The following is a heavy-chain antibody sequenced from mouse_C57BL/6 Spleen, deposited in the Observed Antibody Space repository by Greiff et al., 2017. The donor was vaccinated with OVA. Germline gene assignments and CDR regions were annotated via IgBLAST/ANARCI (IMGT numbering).Heavy chain of an antibody. V-gene: IGHV5-17*01. CDR2: ISSGSSTI. D-gene: IGHD2-3*01. CDR3: ARSDGYYAMDY. CDR1: GFTFSDYG. J-gene: IGHJ4*01. Sequence: DVMLVESGGGLVKPGGSLKLSCAASGFTFSDYGMHWVRQAPEKGLEWVAYISSGSSTIYYADTVKGRFTISRDNAKNTLFLQMTSLRSEDTAMYYCARSDGYYAMDYWGQGTSVTVSS.